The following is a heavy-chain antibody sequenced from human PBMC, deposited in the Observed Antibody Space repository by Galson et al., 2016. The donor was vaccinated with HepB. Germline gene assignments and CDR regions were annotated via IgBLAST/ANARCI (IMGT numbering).Heavy chain of an antibody. CDR1: GITLSSQS. CDR2: SHNSGNMI. J-gene: IGHJ4*02. Sequence: SLRLSCAVSGITLSSQSMNWVRQVPGKGLEWVSYSHNSGNMIYYGDSVKGRFTISRDNAKNSLFLQMNSLRAEDTAVYYCARDLGHTFGYDHWGQGTLVTVSS. CDR3: ARDLGHTFGYDH. V-gene: IGHV3-48*04. D-gene: IGHD5-12*01.